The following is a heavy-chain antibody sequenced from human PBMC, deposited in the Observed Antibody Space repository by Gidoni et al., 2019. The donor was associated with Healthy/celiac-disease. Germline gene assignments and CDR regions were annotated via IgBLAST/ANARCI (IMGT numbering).Heavy chain of an antibody. CDR1: GFTVSSNY. Sequence: EVQLVESGGGLIQPGGSLRLSCAASGFTVSSNYMSWVRQAPGKGLEWVSVISSCGSTYYADSVKGRFTISRDNSKNTLYLQMNSLRAEDTAVYYCARDHSSGWYSPHAFDIWGQGTMVTVSS. D-gene: IGHD6-19*01. V-gene: IGHV3-53*01. CDR3: ARDHSSGWYSPHAFDI. J-gene: IGHJ3*02. CDR2: ISSCGST.